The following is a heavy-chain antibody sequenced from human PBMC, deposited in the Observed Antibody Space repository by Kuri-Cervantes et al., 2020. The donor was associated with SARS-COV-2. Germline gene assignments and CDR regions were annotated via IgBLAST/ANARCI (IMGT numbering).Heavy chain of an antibody. D-gene: IGHD1-26*01. J-gene: IGHJ4*02. V-gene: IGHV3-53*01. CDR2: IYSGGST. CDR1: GFTVSSNY. Sequence: GGSLRLSCAASGFTVSSNYMSWVRQAPGKGLEWVSVIYSGGSTYYADSVKGRFTISRDNSKNTLYLKMNSLSAEDTAVYYLGGDRRVGWADYWGQGTMVTVSS. CDR3: GGDRRVGWADY.